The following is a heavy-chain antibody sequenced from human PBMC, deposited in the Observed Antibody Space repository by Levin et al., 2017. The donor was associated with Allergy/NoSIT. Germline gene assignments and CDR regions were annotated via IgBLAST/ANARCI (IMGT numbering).Heavy chain of an antibody. Sequence: GESLKISCKASGYIFTRYAMNWVRQAPGQGLEWMGCINTNTGNPTYARGFTGRFVFSLDTSVSTAYLQISSLKAEDTAVYYCARKAWGAAQPLDYWGQGTLVTVSS. D-gene: IGHD3-16*01. CDR3: ARKAWGAAQPLDY. CDR2: INTNTGNP. CDR1: GYIFTRYA. V-gene: IGHV7-4-1*02. J-gene: IGHJ4*02.